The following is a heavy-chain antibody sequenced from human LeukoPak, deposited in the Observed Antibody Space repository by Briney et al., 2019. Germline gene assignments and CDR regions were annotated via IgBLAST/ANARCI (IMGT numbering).Heavy chain of an antibody. CDR2: IRHDENNK. CDR3: AKAPYDFSNYYYYMDV. D-gene: IGHD3/OR15-3a*01. CDR1: GFTFSHYG. V-gene: IGHV3-30*02. Sequence: GGSLRLSCAASGFTFSHYGIHWVRQAPGKGLEWVAFIRHDENNKHYADSVKGRFTISRDKSSNTLFLQMNSLRVEDTAVYYCAKAPYDFSNYYYYMDVWGNGTTGTVSS. J-gene: IGHJ6*03.